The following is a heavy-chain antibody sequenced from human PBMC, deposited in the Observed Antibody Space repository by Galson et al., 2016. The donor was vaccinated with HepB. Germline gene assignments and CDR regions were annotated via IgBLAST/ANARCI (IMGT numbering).Heavy chain of an antibody. Sequence: SVKVSCKASGYTFTNYAMHWVRQAPGQRLEWMGWINAGNGNTKYSQKFQGRVTITRDTSASTAYMELSSLRSEDTAVYYCARDYVVPATTPDGFDYWGQGTLVIVSS. CDR1: GYTFTNYA. D-gene: IGHD2-2*01. CDR2: INAGNGNT. J-gene: IGHJ4*02. V-gene: IGHV1-3*01. CDR3: ARDYVVPATTPDGFDY.